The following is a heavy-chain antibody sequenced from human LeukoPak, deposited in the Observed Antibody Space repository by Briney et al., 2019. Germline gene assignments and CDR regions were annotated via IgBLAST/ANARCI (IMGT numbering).Heavy chain of an antibody. D-gene: IGHD3-10*01. CDR1: GFTFSSYG. Sequence: PGGSLRLSCAASGFTFSSYGMHWVRQAPGKGLEWVAVISYDGSNKYYADSVKGRFTISRDNSKNTLYLQMNSLRAEDTAVYYCAKDQWYCYGSGSYRFYYYYGMDVWGQGTTVTVSS. CDR2: ISYDGSNK. J-gene: IGHJ6*02. V-gene: IGHV3-30*18. CDR3: AKDQWYCYGSGSYRFYYYYGMDV.